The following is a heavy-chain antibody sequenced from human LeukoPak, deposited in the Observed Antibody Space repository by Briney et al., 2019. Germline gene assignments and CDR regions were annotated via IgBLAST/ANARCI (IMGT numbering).Heavy chain of an antibody. CDR3: ASYSNYYDSSGYYSPDY. Sequence: SETLSLTCAVYGGSFSGCYWSWIRQPPGKGLEWIGEINHSGSTNYNPSLKSRVTISVDTSKNQFSLKLSSVTAADTAVYYCASYSNYYDSSGYYSPDYWGQGTLVTVSS. CDR1: GGSFSGCY. J-gene: IGHJ4*02. D-gene: IGHD3-22*01. V-gene: IGHV4-34*01. CDR2: INHSGST.